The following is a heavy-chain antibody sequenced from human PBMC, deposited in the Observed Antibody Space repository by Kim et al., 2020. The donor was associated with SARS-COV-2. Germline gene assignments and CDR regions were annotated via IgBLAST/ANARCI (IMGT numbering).Heavy chain of an antibody. Sequence: GGSLRLSCAASGFTFSTYGMHLVRQAPGKGVEWVAAIWYDGSHTSYADSVKGRFTVSRDNSKNTLYMQMNSLRAEDTAIFYCVTDPHLEYEIWRGFRAGGMFDSWGRGTVVTVSS. V-gene: IGHV3-33*01. J-gene: IGHJ4*02. CDR2: IWYDGSHT. CDR1: GFTFSTYG. D-gene: IGHD3-3*01. CDR3: VTDPHLEYEIWRGFRAGGMFDS.